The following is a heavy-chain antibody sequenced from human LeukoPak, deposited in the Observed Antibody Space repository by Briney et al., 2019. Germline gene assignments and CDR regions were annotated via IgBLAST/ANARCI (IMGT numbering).Heavy chain of an antibody. V-gene: IGHV3-23*01. CDR2: ISGSGGDT. D-gene: IGHD3-16*02. J-gene: IGHJ4*02. CDR3: ATFWGSYRFSFDY. Sequence: PGGSLRLSCAASGFTLNLYAMSWVRQAPGGGLEWVSSISGSGGDTYYAESVKGRFTISRDNFKNTLFLQMNSLRAEDTAVYFCATFWGSYRFSFDYWGQGTLVTVSS. CDR1: GFTLNLYA.